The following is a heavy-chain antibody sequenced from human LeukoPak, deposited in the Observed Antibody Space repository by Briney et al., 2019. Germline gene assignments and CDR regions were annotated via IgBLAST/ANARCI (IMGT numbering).Heavy chain of an antibody. Sequence: ASVKVSCKASGYTFTSYDINWVRQAPGQGLEWMGIINPSGGSTSYAQKFQGRVTMTRDMSTSTVYMELSSLRSEDTAVYYCARPPTKVGPHPFDYWGQGTLVTVSS. V-gene: IGHV1-46*01. CDR3: ARPPTKVGPHPFDY. CDR1: GYTFTSYD. D-gene: IGHD1-26*01. J-gene: IGHJ4*02. CDR2: INPSGGST.